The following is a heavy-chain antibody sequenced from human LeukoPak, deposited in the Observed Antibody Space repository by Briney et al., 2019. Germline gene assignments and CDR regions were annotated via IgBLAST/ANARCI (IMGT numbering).Heavy chain of an antibody. CDR3: AREYCSGGSCYSYYYYGMDV. D-gene: IGHD2-15*01. J-gene: IGHJ6*04. CDR2: ISSSSSYI. CDR1: GFTFSSYS. V-gene: IGHV3-21*01. Sequence: GGSLRLSCAVSGFTFSSYSMNWVRQAPGKGLEWVSSISSSSSYIYYADSVKGRFTISRDNAKNSLYLQMNSLRAEDTAVYYCAREYCSGGSCYSYYYYGMDVWGKGTTVTVSS.